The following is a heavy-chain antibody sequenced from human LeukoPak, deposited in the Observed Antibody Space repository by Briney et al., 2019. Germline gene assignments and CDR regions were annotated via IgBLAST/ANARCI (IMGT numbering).Heavy chain of an antibody. J-gene: IGHJ6*04. CDR2: INHSGST. Sequence: PETLSLTCAVYGGSFSGYYWSWIRQPPGKGLEWIGEINHSGSTNYNPSLKSRVTISVDTSKNQFSLKLSSVTAADTAVYYCASGYCSSTSCLSHYYYYYGMDVWGKGTTITVSS. CDR1: GGSFSGYY. V-gene: IGHV4-34*01. D-gene: IGHD2-2*01. CDR3: ASGYCSSTSCLSHYYYYYGMDV.